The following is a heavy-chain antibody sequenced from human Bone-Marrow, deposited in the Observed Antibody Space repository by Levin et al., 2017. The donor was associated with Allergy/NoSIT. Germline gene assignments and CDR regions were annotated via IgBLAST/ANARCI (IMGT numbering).Heavy chain of an antibody. CDR3: AKGIDYGDYEFDS. CDR2: ISGSGAST. CDR1: GLTFSSYA. Sequence: GGSLRLSCTLSGLTFSSYAMGWVRQAPGKGLEWVSAISGSGASTYDADFVKGRFAISRDNLVNTVYLQMNNLRREDTAVYYCAKGIDYGDYEFDSWGQGTLVSVSS. D-gene: IGHD4-17*01. V-gene: IGHV3-23*01. J-gene: IGHJ4*02.